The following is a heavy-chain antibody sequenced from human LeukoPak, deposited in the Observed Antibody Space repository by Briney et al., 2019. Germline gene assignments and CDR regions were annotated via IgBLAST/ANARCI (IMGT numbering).Heavy chain of an antibody. J-gene: IGHJ6*02. CDR3: ARGGQQWLSTNYYYYGMDV. D-gene: IGHD6-19*01. CDR2: IIPILGIA. CDR1: GGTFSSYA. V-gene: IGHV1-69*04. Sequence: SVKVSCKASGGTFSSYAISWVRQAPGQGLEWMGRIIPILGIANYAQKFQGRVTITADKSTSTAYMELSSLRSEDTAVYYCARGGQQWLSTNYYYYGMDVWGQGTTVTVSS.